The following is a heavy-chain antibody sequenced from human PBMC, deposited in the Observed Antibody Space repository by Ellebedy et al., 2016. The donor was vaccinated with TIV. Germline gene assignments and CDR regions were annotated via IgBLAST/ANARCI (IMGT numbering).Heavy chain of an antibody. D-gene: IGHD3-10*01. CDR3: ARGDPYGSGSYLSHYYYGMDV. CDR1: GFTFSSYG. V-gene: IGHV3-30*03. J-gene: IGHJ6*02. CDR2: ISYDESNK. Sequence: GESLKISXAASGFTFSSYGMHWVRQAPGKGLEWVAVISYDESNKYYADSVKGRFTISRDNSENTLYLQMNSLRAEDTAVYYCARGDPYGSGSYLSHYYYGMDVWGQGTTVTVSS.